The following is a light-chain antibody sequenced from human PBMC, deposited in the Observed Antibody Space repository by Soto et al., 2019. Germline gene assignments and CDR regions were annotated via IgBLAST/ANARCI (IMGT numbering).Light chain of an antibody. CDR2: EVT. J-gene: IGLJ1*01. CDR1: SSDVGGYNY. V-gene: IGLV2-8*01. Sequence: QSALTQPPSASGSPGQSVTISCTGTSSDVGGYNYVSWYQQQPGKAPKLIIYEVTKRPSGVPDRFSGSKSGNTASLTVSGFQAEDEADYYCSSYAGSNIFYVFGTGTKVTVL. CDR3: SSYAGSNIFYV.